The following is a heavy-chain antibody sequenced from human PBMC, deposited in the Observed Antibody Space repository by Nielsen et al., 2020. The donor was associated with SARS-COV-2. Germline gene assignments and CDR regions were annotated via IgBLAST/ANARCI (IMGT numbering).Heavy chain of an antibody. Sequence: GESLKISCAASGFTFSSYAMHWVRQAPGKGLEWVAVISHDGSNKYYADSVKGRFTISRDNSKNTLYLQMNSLRAEDTAVYYCAKGLGYSSLPLDYWGQGTLVTVSS. D-gene: IGHD6-19*01. CDR2: ISHDGSNK. J-gene: IGHJ4*02. V-gene: IGHV3-30-3*01. CDR3: AKGLGYSSLPLDY. CDR1: GFTFSSYA.